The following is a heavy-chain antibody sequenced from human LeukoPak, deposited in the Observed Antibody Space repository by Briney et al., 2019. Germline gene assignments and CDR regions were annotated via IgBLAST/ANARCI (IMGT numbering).Heavy chain of an antibody. Sequence: ASVKVSCKAPGYTFNKHGITWVRQAPGQGLEWMGWISAYNGDTKYVQKFQGRVTLTTDTSASTAYMELRSLRSDDTAVYYCARDPSNTSGWSPYFDYWGQGALVTVSS. CDR2: ISAYNGDT. V-gene: IGHV1-18*04. CDR3: ARDPSNTSGWSPYFDY. D-gene: IGHD6-19*01. CDR1: GYTFNKHG. J-gene: IGHJ4*02.